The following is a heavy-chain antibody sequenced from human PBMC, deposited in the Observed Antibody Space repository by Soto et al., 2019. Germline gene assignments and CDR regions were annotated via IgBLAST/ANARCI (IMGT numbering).Heavy chain of an antibody. Sequence: LRLSCAASGFTFSSYAMSWVRQAPGKGLEWVSAISGSGGSTYYADSVKGRFTISRDNSKNTLYLQMNSLRAEDTAVYYCAKDRDTAMIGLNWFDPWGQGTLVTVSS. CDR1: GFTFSSYA. CDR3: AKDRDTAMIGLNWFDP. CDR2: ISGSGGST. D-gene: IGHD5-18*01. J-gene: IGHJ5*02. V-gene: IGHV3-23*01.